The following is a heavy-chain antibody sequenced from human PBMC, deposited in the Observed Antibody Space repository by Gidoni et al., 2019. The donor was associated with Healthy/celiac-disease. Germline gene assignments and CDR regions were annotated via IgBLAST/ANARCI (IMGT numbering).Heavy chain of an antibody. CDR3: ARSPREITGTTYYFDY. J-gene: IGHJ4*02. D-gene: IGHD1-20*01. Sequence: QVQLQESGPGLVKPSQTRSPTCTVSGGSISSGSYYWSWIRPPAGKGLEWIGRIYTSGSTNYNPSLKSRVTISVDTSKNQFSLKLSSVTAADTAVYYCARSPREITGTTYYFDYWGQGTLVTVSS. CDR1: GGSISSGSYY. CDR2: IYTSGST. V-gene: IGHV4-61*02.